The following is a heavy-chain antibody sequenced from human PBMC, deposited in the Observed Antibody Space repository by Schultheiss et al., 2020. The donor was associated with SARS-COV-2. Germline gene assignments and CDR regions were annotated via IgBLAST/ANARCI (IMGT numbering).Heavy chain of an antibody. J-gene: IGHJ6*02. CDR2: ISGSGGTT. D-gene: IGHD3-10*01. CDR3: ARDDGSGSYFAYYGMDV. V-gene: IGHV3-23*01. Sequence: GGSLRLSCVASGFTFSSYAMSWVRQAPGKGLEWVSAISGSGGTTYYADSVKGRFTISRDKSKNTLYLQMNSLRTEDTAVYYCARDDGSGSYFAYYGMDVWGQGTTVTVS. CDR1: GFTFSSYA.